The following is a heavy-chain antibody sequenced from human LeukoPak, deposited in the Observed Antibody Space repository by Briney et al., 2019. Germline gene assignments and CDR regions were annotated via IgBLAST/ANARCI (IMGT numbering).Heavy chain of an antibody. CDR1: GFSFSSHT. V-gene: IGHV3-48*01. D-gene: IGHD3-9*01. J-gene: IGHJ5*01. CDR2: ISSSSSTI. Sequence: PGGSLRLSCAASGFSFSSHTMNWVRQAPGQGLEWISYISSSSSTIYYADSVKGRFTVSRDNAKNSLYLQMSSLRAEDTAVYYCARDSGQVLTGYPVFDSWGQGTLVTVSS. CDR3: ARDSGQVLTGYPVFDS.